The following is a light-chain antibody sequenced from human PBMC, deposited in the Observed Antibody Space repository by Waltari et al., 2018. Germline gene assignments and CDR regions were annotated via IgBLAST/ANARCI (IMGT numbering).Light chain of an antibody. V-gene: IGLV2-23*01. Sequence: QSALTQPASVSGSPGQSITISCTGTSSDGGNDNLAAWYQQYPGKAPKVMIYDDNRRPSGVSDRFSGSKSGNTASLTISGVQAEDEADYYCCSYAGSYTWVFGGGTKLTVL. CDR2: DDN. CDR3: CSYAGSYTWV. J-gene: IGLJ3*02. CDR1: SSDGGNDNL.